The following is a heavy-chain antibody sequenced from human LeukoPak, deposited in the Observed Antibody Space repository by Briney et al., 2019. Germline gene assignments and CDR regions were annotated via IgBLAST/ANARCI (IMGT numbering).Heavy chain of an antibody. J-gene: IGHJ4*02. CDR3: ARVSYGSGSYVLDY. CDR1: GGSISSYY. CDR2: IYYSGST. V-gene: IGHV4-59*01. Sequence: SETLSLTCTVPGGSISSYYWSWIRQPPGKGLEWIGHIYYSGSTNYNPSLKSRVTISVDTSKNQFSLKLSSVTAADTAVYYCARVSYGSGSYVLDYWGQGTLVTVSS. D-gene: IGHD3-10*01.